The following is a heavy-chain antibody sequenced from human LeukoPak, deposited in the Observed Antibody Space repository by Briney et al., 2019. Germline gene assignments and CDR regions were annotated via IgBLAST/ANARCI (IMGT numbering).Heavy chain of an antibody. CDR1: GGSISSYY. Sequence: PSETLSLTCTVSGGSISSYYWSWIRQPAGKGLEWIGRIYTSGSTNYNPSLKSRVTMSVDTSKNQFSLKLSSVTAADTAVYYCARDDSIVGATLWFDPWGQGTLVTVSS. V-gene: IGHV4-4*07. CDR2: IYTSGST. D-gene: IGHD1-26*01. CDR3: ARDDSIVGATLWFDP. J-gene: IGHJ5*02.